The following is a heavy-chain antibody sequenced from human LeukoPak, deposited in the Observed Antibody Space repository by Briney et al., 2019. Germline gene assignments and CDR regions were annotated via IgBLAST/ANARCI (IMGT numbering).Heavy chain of an antibody. CDR3: ARFRAGVGEPYGDY. CDR1: GYTFTSYY. D-gene: IGHD3-10*01. CDR2: MNPNSGNT. V-gene: IGHV1-18*01. Sequence: ASVKVSCKASGYTFTSYYINWVRQATGQGPEWMGWMNPNSGNTNYAQKLQGRVTMTTDTSTSTAYMDLRSLRSDDTAVYYCARFRAGVGEPYGDYWGQGTLVTVSS. J-gene: IGHJ4*02.